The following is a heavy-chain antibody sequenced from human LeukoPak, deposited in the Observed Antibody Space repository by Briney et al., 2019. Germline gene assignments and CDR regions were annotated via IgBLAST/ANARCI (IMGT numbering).Heavy chain of an antibody. CDR2: IYHSGST. CDR1: GYSISSGYY. CDR3: ARAGSGYSSRKVWFDP. D-gene: IGHD6-13*01. V-gene: IGHV4-38-2*02. Sequence: PSETLSLTCTVSGYSISSGYYWGWIRQPPGKGLEWIGSIYHSGSTYYNPSLKSRVTISVDTSKNQFSLKLSSVTAADTAVYYCARAGSGYSSRKVWFDPWGQGTLVTVSS. J-gene: IGHJ5*02.